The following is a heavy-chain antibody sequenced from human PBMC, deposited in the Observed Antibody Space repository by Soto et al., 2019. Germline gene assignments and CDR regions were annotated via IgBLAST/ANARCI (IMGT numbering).Heavy chain of an antibody. CDR2: IYWDDDK. CDR3: AHRVLRTVFGLVTTTAIYFDF. D-gene: IGHD3-3*01. CDR1: GFSLSTSGVG. V-gene: IGHV2-5*02. Sequence: QITLNESGPTVVRPTETLTLTCRFSGFSLSTSGVGVGWIRQSPGKAPEWLALIYWDDDKRYSASLKSRLTITKETSNNQVVLTVSDLDPTDTATYYCAHRVLRTVFGLVTTTAIYFDFWGQGTPVAVSS. J-gene: IGHJ4*02.